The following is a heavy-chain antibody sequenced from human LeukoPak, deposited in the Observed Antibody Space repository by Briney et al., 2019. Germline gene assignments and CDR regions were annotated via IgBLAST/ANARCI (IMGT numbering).Heavy chain of an antibody. CDR2: INWNSDSI. D-gene: IGHD5-24*01. V-gene: IGHV3-9*01. Sequence: GGSLRLSCAVSGFTFDDYAMHWVRQVPGKGLEWVSGINWNSDSIGYADSVKGRFTTSRDNAKNSLYLQMNSLRAEDTAVYYCARAGDGYNDAFDIWGQGTMVTVSS. CDR3: ARAGDGYNDAFDI. J-gene: IGHJ3*02. CDR1: GFTFDDYA.